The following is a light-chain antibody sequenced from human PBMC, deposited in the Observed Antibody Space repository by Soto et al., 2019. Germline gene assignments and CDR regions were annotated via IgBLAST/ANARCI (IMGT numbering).Light chain of an antibody. CDR3: MQPLQSWT. Sequence: DIVMTQSPLSLPVTPGEPASISCRSRRSLLYSDGRNYLDWYLQKPGQSPQLLIYWGSNRASGVPDRFSGSGSGTDFTLKISRVEAEDVGVYYCMQPLQSWTFGQGTKVDIK. CDR2: WGS. V-gene: IGKV2-28*01. CDR1: RSLLYSDGRNY. J-gene: IGKJ1*01.